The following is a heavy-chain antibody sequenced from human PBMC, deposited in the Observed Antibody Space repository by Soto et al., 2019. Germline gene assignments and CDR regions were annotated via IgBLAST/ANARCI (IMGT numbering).Heavy chain of an antibody. CDR2: INPSGGST. D-gene: IGHD6-6*01. CDR3: ARRSSSSTFDY. CDR1: GYTFTNYY. Sequence: GASVKVSCKASGYTFTNYYVHWVRQAPGQRLEWMGIINPSGGSTTYAQKLQGRVTMTRDTSTSTVYMELSSLRSEDTAVYYCARRSSSSTFDYWGQGTLVTVSS. V-gene: IGHV1-46*01. J-gene: IGHJ4*02.